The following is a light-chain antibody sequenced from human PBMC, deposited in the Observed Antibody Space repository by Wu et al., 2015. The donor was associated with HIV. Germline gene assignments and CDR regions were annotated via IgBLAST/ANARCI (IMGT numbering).Light chain of an antibody. V-gene: IGKV3-20*01. Sequence: EIVMTQSPATLSVSPGERATLSCRASQSVGGNLAWYQQKPGQAPRLLIYGASSRASGIPDKFSGSGSGTDFTLTISRLEPEDFAVYYCQQYGSSPLTFGGGTNVKIK. CDR3: QQYGSSPLT. CDR2: GAS. J-gene: IGKJ4*01. CDR1: QSVGGN.